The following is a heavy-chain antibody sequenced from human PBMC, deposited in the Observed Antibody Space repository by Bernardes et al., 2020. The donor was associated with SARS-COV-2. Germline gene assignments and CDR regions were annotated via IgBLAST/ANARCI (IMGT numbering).Heavy chain of an antibody. D-gene: IGHD6-19*01. CDR1: GHTFTDHQ. CDR2: VFPPNGNT. Sequence: ASVKVSCGPSGHTFTDHQLHWVRQAPGERLDWTGWVFPPNGNTEYAQKFKGRVTMTRDTSISTAFMELSRLTFDDTAVYYCVAVTWSQRDGFDMWGQGTLVTVSS. CDR3: VAVTWSQRDGFDM. J-gene: IGHJ3*02. V-gene: IGHV1-2*02.